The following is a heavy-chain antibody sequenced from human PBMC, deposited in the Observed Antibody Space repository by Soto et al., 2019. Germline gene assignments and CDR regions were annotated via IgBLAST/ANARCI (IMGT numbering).Heavy chain of an antibody. CDR1: GVTMSYGAYS. Sequence: SETLSLTCSVSGVTMSYGAYSWNWIRQSPGKGLEWLGYISHLETTYYSPSFRGHVTISVTKSITTVFLQWSSLRASDTAMYYCARQIYDSDTGPNFQYYFDSWGQGTPVTVSS. J-gene: IGHJ4*02. CDR3: ARQIYDSDTGPNFQYYFDS. CDR2: ISHLETT. D-gene: IGHD3-22*01. V-gene: IGHV4-30-2*06.